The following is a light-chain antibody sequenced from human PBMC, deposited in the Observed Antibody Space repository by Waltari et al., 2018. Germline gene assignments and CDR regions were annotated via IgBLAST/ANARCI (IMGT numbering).Light chain of an antibody. V-gene: IGLV2-14*01. CDR1: SSDIGRYNT. Sequence: QSALTQPASVSGSPGQSITISCTGTSSDIGRYNTVSWYQQYPGKAPQIIIYEVKNRPSGVSTRFSGSTSGNTASLTISARQADDEAYFYCSSYTGDNILLFGGGTKVTVL. J-gene: IGLJ3*02. CDR2: EVK. CDR3: SSYTGDNILL.